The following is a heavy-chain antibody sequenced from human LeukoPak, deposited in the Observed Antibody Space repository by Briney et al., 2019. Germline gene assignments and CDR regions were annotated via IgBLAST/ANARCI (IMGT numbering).Heavy chain of an antibody. CDR3: VGCSGGSCHSGAFEI. Sequence: SQTLSLTCAISGDSASRNSAAWNWIRQSPSRGLEWLARANYRSKWYYDYAVSVKSRMSINTDTSKNQFTLQLNSVTPEDTAVYYCVGCSGGSCHSGAFEIWGQGTMVTVSS. J-gene: IGHJ3*02. D-gene: IGHD2-15*01. V-gene: IGHV6-1*01. CDR1: GDSASRNSAA. CDR2: ANYRSKWYY.